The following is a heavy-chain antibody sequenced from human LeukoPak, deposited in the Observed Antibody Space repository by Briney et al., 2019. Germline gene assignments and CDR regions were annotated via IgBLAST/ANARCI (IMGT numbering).Heavy chain of an antibody. Sequence: PGGSLRLSCAASGFTFSSYDMHWVRQATGKGLEWVSAIGTAGDTYYPGSVKGRFTISRENAKNSLYLQMNSLRAGDTAVYYCARVALSGWYDYWGQGTLVTVSS. D-gene: IGHD6-19*01. CDR3: ARVALSGWYDY. CDR2: IGTAGDT. V-gene: IGHV3-13*01. CDR1: GFTFSSYD. J-gene: IGHJ4*02.